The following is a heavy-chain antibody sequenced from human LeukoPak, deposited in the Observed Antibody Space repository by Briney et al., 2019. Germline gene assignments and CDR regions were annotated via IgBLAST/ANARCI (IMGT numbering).Heavy chain of an antibody. D-gene: IGHD6-6*01. V-gene: IGHV4-39*01. Sequence: KPSEALSLTCTVSGGSISSSSYYWGWIRQPPGKGLEWIGSIYYSGSTYYNPSLKSRVTISVDTSKNQFSLKLSSVTAADTAVYYCARRVYNSSSYFDYWGQGTLVTVSS. CDR3: ARRVYNSSSYFDY. CDR2: IYYSGST. CDR1: GGSISSSSYY. J-gene: IGHJ4*02.